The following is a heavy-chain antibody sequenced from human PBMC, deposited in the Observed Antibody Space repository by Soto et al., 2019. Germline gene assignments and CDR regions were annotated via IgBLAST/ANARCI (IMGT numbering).Heavy chain of an antibody. CDR1: GGSISSGGYS. Sequence: SETLSLTCAVSGGSISSGGYSWSWIRQPPGKGLEWIGYIYHSGSTYYNPSLKSRVTISVDTSKNQFSLKLSSVTAADTAVYYCARTNYYDSSGYYYEDYWGQGTLVTVSS. D-gene: IGHD3-22*01. J-gene: IGHJ4*02. CDR3: ARTNYYDSSGYYYEDY. V-gene: IGHV4-30-2*01. CDR2: IYHSGST.